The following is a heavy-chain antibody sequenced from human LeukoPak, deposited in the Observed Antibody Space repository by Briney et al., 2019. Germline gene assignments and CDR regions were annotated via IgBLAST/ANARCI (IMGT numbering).Heavy chain of an antibody. D-gene: IGHD3-10*01. Sequence: ASVKVSCKASGYTFINFHVNWVRQATGQGFGWMGWINPKTGERGYAPKFQGRVTVDVDTSISTAYMEMSSLGSEDTAVYFCARMVWADDTFDLWGQGTMVTVSS. V-gene: IGHV1-8*02. CDR2: INPKTGER. CDR1: GYTFINFH. J-gene: IGHJ3*01. CDR3: ARMVWADDTFDL.